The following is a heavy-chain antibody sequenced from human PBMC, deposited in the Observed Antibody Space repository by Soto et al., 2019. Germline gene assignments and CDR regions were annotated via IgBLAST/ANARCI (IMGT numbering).Heavy chain of an antibody. CDR2: IIPIFGTA. CDR1: GGTFSSYA. J-gene: IGHJ6*02. Sequence: QVQLVQSGAEVKKPGSSVKVSCKASGGTFSSYAISWVRQAPGQGLEWMGGIIPIFGTANYAQKFQGRVTITADESTSTDYMELSSLRSEDTAVYYCAREAPSVVADPYGMDVWGQGTTVTVSS. CDR3: AREAPSVVADPYGMDV. D-gene: IGHD2-15*01. V-gene: IGHV1-69*12.